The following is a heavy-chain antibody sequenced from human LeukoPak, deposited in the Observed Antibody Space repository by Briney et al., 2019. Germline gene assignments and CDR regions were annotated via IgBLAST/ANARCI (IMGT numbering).Heavy chain of an antibody. D-gene: IGHD2-21*02. CDR3: ARDPYCGGDCYYGEFDY. CDR1: GFTFSSYE. Sequence: GGSLRLSCAVSGFTFSSYEMNWVRQAPGKGLEWVSYISSTGKTIYYADSVKGRFTISRDNAKNSLYLQMDSLGAEDTAVYYCARDPYCGGDCYYGEFDYWGQGTLVTVSS. V-gene: IGHV3-48*03. CDR2: ISSTGKTI. J-gene: IGHJ4*02.